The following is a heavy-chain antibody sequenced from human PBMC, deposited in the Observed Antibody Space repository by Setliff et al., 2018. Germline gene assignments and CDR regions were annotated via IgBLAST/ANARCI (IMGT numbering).Heavy chain of an antibody. CDR2: INHYGST. CDR3: ARRWNFGPYGSGIHDGFDM. CDR1: DGSFSDYY. J-gene: IGHJ3*02. D-gene: IGHD3-10*01. Sequence: SETLSLTCAVYDGSFSDYYWSWIRQPPGKGLEWIGEINHYGSTNYKSSLRSRVTISLDTSENQFSLKLNSVTAADTAVYYCARRWNFGPYGSGIHDGFDMWGQGTMVTVS. V-gene: IGHV4-34*01.